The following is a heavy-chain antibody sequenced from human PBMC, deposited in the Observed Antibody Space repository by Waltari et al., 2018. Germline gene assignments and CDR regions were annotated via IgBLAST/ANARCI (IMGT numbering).Heavy chain of an antibody. CDR2: ISGNSDSI. V-gene: IGHV3-48*04. CDR1: RFTFRPVS. Sequence: VQLVDSGGGLVQPGGSLRLSCVPSRFTFRPVSMNWVRPAPGKWLEWVSDISGNSDSIYYGDSMKGRFTISRDNARNSVYLQMNSLRAEDTAVYYCARGMDYWGQGTLVTVSS. CDR3: ARGMDY. J-gene: IGHJ4*02.